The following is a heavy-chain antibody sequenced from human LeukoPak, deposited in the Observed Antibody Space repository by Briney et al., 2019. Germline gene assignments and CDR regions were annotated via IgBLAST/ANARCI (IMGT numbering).Heavy chain of an antibody. Sequence: SETLSLTCTVSGGSISTYYWSWIRQPPGKGPEWIGYTYYSGSTNYNPSLKSRVTISVDTSKNQFSLKLSSVTAADTAVYYCAKTLRDLFSSYYYYYMDVWGKGTTVTVSS. J-gene: IGHJ6*03. CDR1: GGSISTYY. CDR2: TYYSGST. CDR3: AKTLRDLFSSYYYYYMDV. D-gene: IGHD3-10*01. V-gene: IGHV4-59*01.